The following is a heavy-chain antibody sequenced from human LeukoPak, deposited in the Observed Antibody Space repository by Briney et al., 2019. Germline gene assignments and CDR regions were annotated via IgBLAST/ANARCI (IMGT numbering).Heavy chain of an antibody. CDR3: ARVLDYYYYSSGLMDY. J-gene: IGHJ4*02. Sequence: GGSLRLSCAASGFTFSSYSMNWVRQAPGKGLEWVSSISSSSSYIYYADSVKGRFTISRDNAKNSLYLQMNSLRAEDTAVYYCARVLDYYYYSSGLMDYWGQGTLVTVSS. D-gene: IGHD3-22*01. CDR1: GFTFSSYS. CDR2: ISSSSSYI. V-gene: IGHV3-21*01.